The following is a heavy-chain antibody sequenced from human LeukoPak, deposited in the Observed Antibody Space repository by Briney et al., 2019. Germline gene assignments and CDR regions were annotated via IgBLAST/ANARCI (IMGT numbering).Heavy chain of an antibody. D-gene: IGHD4-17*01. Sequence: SETLSLTCTVSSYSISSGYYWGWIRQPPGKGLEWIGSIYHSGSTYYNPSLKSRVTISVDTSKNQFSLKLSSVTAADTAVYYCARGKDTVTTPYWYFDLWGRGTLVTVSS. CDR3: ARGKDTVTTPYWYFDL. CDR2: IYHSGST. J-gene: IGHJ2*01. CDR1: SYSISSGYY. V-gene: IGHV4-38-2*02.